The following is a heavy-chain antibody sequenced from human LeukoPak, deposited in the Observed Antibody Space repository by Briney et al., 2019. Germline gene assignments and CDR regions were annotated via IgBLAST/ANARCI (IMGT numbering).Heavy chain of an antibody. Sequence: HPGGSLRLSCAASGFTFSSYAMSWVRQAPGKGLEWVSAIRGSGGSTYYADSVKGRFTISRDNSKNTLYLQMNSLRAEDTAVYYCAKVPQAYCSGGSCYLDYWGQGTLVTVSS. D-gene: IGHD2-15*01. CDR1: GFTFSSYA. CDR3: AKVPQAYCSGGSCYLDY. CDR2: IRGSGGST. J-gene: IGHJ4*02. V-gene: IGHV3-23*01.